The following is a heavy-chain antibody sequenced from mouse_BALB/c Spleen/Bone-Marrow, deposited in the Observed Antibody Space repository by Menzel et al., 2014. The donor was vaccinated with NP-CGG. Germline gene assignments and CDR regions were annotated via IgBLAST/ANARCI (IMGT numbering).Heavy chain of an antibody. CDR3: ARQRDGSYAMDY. D-gene: IGHD2-3*01. Sequence: EVMLVESGGGLVKPGGSLKLSCAASGFTFSSYVMSWVRQTPEKRLEWVATISSGGSYTYYPDSVKGRFTISRDNAKNTLYLQMSSLRSEDTAMYYCARQRDGSYAMDYWGQGTSVTVSS. J-gene: IGHJ4*01. CDR1: GFTFSSYV. V-gene: IGHV5-9-3*01. CDR2: ISSGGSYT.